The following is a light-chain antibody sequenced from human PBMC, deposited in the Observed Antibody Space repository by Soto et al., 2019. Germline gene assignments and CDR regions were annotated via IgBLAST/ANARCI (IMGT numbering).Light chain of an antibody. V-gene: IGLV2-14*01. CDR3: SSYTSSSPLV. J-gene: IGLJ2*01. CDR2: DVS. CDR1: SSDVGGYNY. Sequence: QSALNQPASVSGSPGQSITISCTGTSSDVGGYNYVSWYHQHPGKAPKLMIYDVSNRPSGVSNRFSGSKSGNTASLTISGLQAEDEADYYCSSYTSSSPLVFGGGTKVTVL.